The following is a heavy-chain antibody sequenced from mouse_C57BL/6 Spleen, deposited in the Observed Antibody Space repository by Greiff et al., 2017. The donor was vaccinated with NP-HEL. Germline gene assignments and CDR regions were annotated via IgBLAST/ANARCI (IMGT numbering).Heavy chain of an antibody. CDR2: ISYDGSN. CDR3: ARNSDY. J-gene: IGHJ2*01. V-gene: IGHV3-6*01. CDR1: GYSITSGYY. Sequence: DVKLQESGPGLVKPSQSLSLTCSVTGYSITSGYYWNWIRQFPGNKLEWMGYISYDGSNNYNPSLKNRISITRDTSNNQFFLKLNSVTTEDTATYYCARNSDYWGQGTTLTVSS.